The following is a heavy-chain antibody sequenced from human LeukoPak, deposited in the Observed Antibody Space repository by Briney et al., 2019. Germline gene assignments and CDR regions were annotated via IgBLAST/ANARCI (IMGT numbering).Heavy chain of an antibody. Sequence: GGSLRLSCAASGFTFSTYAMAWVRQAPGKGLEWVSTISGSSTSTYYADSVKGRFTISRDNSENALSLQMNSLRDEDTAVYYCAMRYSNSWYDYWGQGTLVTVSS. D-gene: IGHD6-13*01. CDR1: GFTFSTYA. V-gene: IGHV3-23*01. J-gene: IGHJ4*02. CDR3: AMRYSNSWYDY. CDR2: ISGSSTST.